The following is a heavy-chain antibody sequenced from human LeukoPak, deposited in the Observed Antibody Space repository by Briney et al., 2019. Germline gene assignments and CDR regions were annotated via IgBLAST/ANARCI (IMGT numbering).Heavy chain of an antibody. CDR2: INSDGSST. D-gene: IGHD3-16*01. V-gene: IGHV3-74*01. J-gene: IGHJ5*02. Sequence: PGGSLRLSCAASGFTFSSYWMHWVRQAPGKGLVWVSRINSDGSSTSYADSVKGRFTISRDNAKNTLYLQMNSLRAEDTALYSCAGAPGRWPNNWFDPWGQGTLVTVSS. CDR1: GFTFSSYW. CDR3: AGAPGRWPNNWFDP.